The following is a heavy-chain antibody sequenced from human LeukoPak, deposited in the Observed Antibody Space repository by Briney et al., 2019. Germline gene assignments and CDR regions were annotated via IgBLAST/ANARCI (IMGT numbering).Heavy chain of an antibody. Sequence: PGGSLRLSCEAPGFTFSSYAMSWVRQAPGKGLEWVSAISGSGGTTYYADSVKGRFTISRDNSKNTLYLQMSSLRAEDTAVYFCAKQAGGSGNYYYYWGQGTLVTVSS. J-gene: IGHJ4*02. CDR1: GFTFSSYA. D-gene: IGHD3-10*01. CDR3: AKQAGGSGNYYYY. V-gene: IGHV3-23*01. CDR2: ISGSGGTT.